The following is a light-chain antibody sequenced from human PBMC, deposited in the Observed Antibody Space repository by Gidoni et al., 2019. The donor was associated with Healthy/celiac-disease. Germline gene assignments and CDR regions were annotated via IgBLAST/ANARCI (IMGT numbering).Light chain of an antibody. CDR1: QSVSSN. V-gene: IGKV3-15*01. J-gene: IGKJ4*01. CDR3: QQYNNWPPLT. CDR2: GEA. Sequence: EIVTTQSPATLSVSPGERATPSCRARQSVSSNLAWYQQKPGQAPWLLIYGEATRATGVPARFSGSGSGTEFTLTISSLQSEDFAVYYCQQYNNWPPLTFGGGTKVEIK.